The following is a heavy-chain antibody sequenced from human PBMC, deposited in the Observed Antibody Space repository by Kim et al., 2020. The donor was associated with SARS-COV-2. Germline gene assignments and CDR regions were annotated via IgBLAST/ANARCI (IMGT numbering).Heavy chain of an antibody. V-gene: IGHV3-23*01. J-gene: IGHJ3*02. Sequence: STYYAESVKGRFTISRDNSKNTLYLQMNSLRAEDTAVYYCAKDKIHAFDIWGQGTMVTVSS. CDR2: ST. CDR3: AKDKIHAFDI.